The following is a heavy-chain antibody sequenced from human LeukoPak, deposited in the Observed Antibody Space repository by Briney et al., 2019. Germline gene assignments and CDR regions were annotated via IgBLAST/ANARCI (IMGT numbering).Heavy chain of an antibody. CDR3: ARESARLYYYDSSGYYY. CDR1: GYTFTSYG. CDR2: ISAYNGNT. J-gene: IGHJ4*02. D-gene: IGHD3-22*01. Sequence: ASVKVSCKASGYTFTSYGISWVRQAPGQGLEWRGWISAYNGNTNYAQRLQGRVTMTTDTSTSTAYMELRSLRSDDTAVYYCARESARLYYYDSSGYYYWGQGTLVTVSS. V-gene: IGHV1-18*01.